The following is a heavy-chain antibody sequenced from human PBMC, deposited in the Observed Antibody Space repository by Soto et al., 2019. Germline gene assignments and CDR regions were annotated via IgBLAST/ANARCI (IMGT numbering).Heavy chain of an antibody. V-gene: IGHV3-9*01. Sequence: EVQLVESGGGLVQPGRSRRLSCAASGFTFDDYAMHWVRQGPGKGLEWVSSISWNSGNLGYADSVKGRFTISRDNAKNSLYLQMNSLRGEDTALYYCAKGASTTVFAFNDYWGQGTLVTVSS. CDR3: AKGASTTVFAFNDY. CDR2: ISWNSGNL. D-gene: IGHD4-17*01. J-gene: IGHJ4*02. CDR1: GFTFDDYA.